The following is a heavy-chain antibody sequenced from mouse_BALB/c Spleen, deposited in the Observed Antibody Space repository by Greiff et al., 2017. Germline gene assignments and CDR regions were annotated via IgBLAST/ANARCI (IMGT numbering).Heavy chain of an antibody. CDR1: GFTFSSYA. Sequence: EGMLVESGGGLVQPGGSRKLSCAASGFTFSSYAMSWVRQSPEKRLEWVAEISSGGSYTYYPDTVTGRFTISRDNAKNTLYLEMSSLRSEDTAMYYCARDPDYYGSSTGFAYWGQGTLVTVSA. D-gene: IGHD1-1*01. CDR2: ISSGGSYT. CDR3: ARDPDYYGSSTGFAY. V-gene: IGHV5-9-4*01. J-gene: IGHJ3*01.